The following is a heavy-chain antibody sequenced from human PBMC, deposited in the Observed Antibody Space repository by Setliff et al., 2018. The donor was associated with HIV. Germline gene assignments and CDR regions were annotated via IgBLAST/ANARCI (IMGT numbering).Heavy chain of an antibody. CDR3: ARRRGPMVRGVDPAPSFFFDY. J-gene: IGHJ4*02. D-gene: IGHD3-10*01. Sequence: SETLSLTCAVYGGSFSGYYWNWIRQPPGMGLEWIGEINHSGSTNYNPSLKSRVTISVDTSKNQFSLRVKSVTAGDTSLYFCARRRGPMVRGVDPAPSFFFDYWGQGTPVTVSS. V-gene: IGHV4-34*01. CDR1: GGSFSGYY. CDR2: INHSGST.